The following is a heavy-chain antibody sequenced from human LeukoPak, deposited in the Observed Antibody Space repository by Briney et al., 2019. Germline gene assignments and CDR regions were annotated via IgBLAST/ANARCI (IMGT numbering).Heavy chain of an antibody. D-gene: IGHD6-19*01. CDR2: ISAYNGNT. CDR3: ARDHFGIAVAGTGGLFDY. CDR1: GYTFTSYG. J-gene: IGHJ4*02. Sequence: ASVKVSCKASGYTFTSYGISWVRQAPGQGLEWTGWISAYNGNTNYAQKLQGRVTMTTDTSTSTAYMELRGLRSDDTAVYYCARDHFGIAVAGTGGLFDYWGQGTLVTVSS. V-gene: IGHV1-18*04.